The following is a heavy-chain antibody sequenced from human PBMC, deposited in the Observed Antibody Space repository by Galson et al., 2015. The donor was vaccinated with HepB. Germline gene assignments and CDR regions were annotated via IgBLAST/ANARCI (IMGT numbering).Heavy chain of an antibody. CDR2: IYYSGST. Sequence: LSLTCTVSGGSISSGDYYWSWIRQPPGKGLEWIGYIYYSGSTYYNPSLKSRVTISVDTSKNQFSLKLSSVTAADTAVYYCARANNYYDSSGYHPRVDYWGQGTLVTVSS. CDR1: GGSISSGDYY. CDR3: ARANNYYDSSGYHPRVDY. D-gene: IGHD3-22*01. J-gene: IGHJ4*02. V-gene: IGHV4-30-4*01.